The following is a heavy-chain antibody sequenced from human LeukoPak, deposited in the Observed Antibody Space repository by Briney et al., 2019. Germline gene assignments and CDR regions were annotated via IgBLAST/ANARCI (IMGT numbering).Heavy chain of an antibody. D-gene: IGHD2-8*01. J-gene: IGHJ4*02. CDR2: INPDTGVT. CDR3: ARFYNGNQNFDY. V-gene: IGHV1-2*02. CDR1: GYTFTGYY. Sequence: ASVKVSCKASGYTFTGYYIHWERQAPGQGLEWMGWINPDTGVTKYAQKFQGRVTMTRDTSISTAYMELSRLRSDDTAVYYCARFYNGNQNFDYWGQGTLVAVSS.